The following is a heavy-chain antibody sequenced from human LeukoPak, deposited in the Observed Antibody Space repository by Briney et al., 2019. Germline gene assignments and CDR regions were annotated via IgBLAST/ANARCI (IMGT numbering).Heavy chain of an antibody. CDR3: ARWGGRYPFDY. V-gene: IGHV3-64*01. D-gene: IGHD6-19*01. J-gene: IGHJ4*02. Sequence: PGGSLRLSCVASGFTFSTYSMHWVRQAPGKGLEFVSAITSNGGKTYYANSVKGRFTISRDNSKNTLYLQMGSLRAEDMAVYYCARWGGRYPFDYWGQGTLVTVSS. CDR1: GFTFSTYS. CDR2: ITSNGGKT.